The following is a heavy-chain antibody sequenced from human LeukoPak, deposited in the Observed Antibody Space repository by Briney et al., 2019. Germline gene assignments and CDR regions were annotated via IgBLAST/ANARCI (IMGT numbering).Heavy chain of an antibody. CDR3: ASFRKDKGRWLQYDGDY. Sequence: ASVKVSCKASGGTFSSYAISWVRQAPGQGLEWMGIINPSGGSTSYAQKFQGRVTMTRDTSTSTVYMELSSLRSEDTAVYYCASFRKDKGRWLQYDGDYWGQGTLVTVSS. V-gene: IGHV1-46*01. J-gene: IGHJ4*02. D-gene: IGHD5-24*01. CDR2: INPSGGST. CDR1: GGTFSSYA.